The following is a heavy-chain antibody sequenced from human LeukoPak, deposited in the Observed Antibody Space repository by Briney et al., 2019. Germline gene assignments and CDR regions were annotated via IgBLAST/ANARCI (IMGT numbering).Heavy chain of an antibody. Sequence: ASVKVSCEASGGTFSSYTISWVRQAPGQGLEWMGRIIPILGIANYAQKFQGRVTITADKSTSTAYMELSSLRSEDTAVYYCARAPKRGMLTDWYYYMDVWGKGTTVTVSS. CDR1: GGTFSSYT. V-gene: IGHV1-69*02. CDR2: IIPILGIA. CDR3: ARAPKRGMLTDWYYYMDV. D-gene: IGHD3-9*01. J-gene: IGHJ6*03.